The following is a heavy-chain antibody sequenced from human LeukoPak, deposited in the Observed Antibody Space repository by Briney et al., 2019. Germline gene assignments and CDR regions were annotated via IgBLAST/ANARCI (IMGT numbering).Heavy chain of an antibody. CDR3: AEHCSSTSCYPYDAFDI. J-gene: IGHJ3*02. CDR1: GYTLTELS. CDR2: FDPEDGET. V-gene: IGHV1-24*01. D-gene: IGHD2-2*01. Sequence: GASVKVSCKVSGYTLTELSMHWVRQAPGKGLEWMGGFDPEDGETIYAQKFQGRVTMTEDTSTDTAYMELSSLRSEDTAVYYCAEHCSSTSCYPYDAFDIWGQGTLVTVSS.